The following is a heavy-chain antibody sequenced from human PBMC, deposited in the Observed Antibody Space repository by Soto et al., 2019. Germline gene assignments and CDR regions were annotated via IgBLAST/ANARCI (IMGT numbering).Heavy chain of an antibody. CDR3: ARAVPGMDV. CDR2: ISNDGGIE. J-gene: IGHJ6*02. Sequence: QVQLVQSGGGVVQPGRSLRLSCAASGFTLSDFAMHCVRQAPGKGLEWVALISNDGGIEHYGDSVRGRFTTSRDNSQHMLYLQMTSLRVEDTAVYYGARAVPGMDVWGQGTTVTVSS. CDR1: GFTLSDFA. V-gene: IGHV3-30-3*01.